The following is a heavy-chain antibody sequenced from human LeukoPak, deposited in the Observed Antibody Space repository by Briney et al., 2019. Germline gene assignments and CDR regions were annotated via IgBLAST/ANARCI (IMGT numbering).Heavy chain of an antibody. D-gene: IGHD2-15*01. Sequence: SETLSLTCTVSGDSISSYYWSWIRQPPGKGLEWIGYIHYSGGTNYNPSLKSRVTISVDTSKSQFSLKLSSVTAADTAVYYCARDTLPNRYFDLWGRGTLVTVSS. CDR3: ARDTLPNRYFDL. V-gene: IGHV4-59*12. CDR1: GDSISSYY. CDR2: IHYSGGT. J-gene: IGHJ2*01.